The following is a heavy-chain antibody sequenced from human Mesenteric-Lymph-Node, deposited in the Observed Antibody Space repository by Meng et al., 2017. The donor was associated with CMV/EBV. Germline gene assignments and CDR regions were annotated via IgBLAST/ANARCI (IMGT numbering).Heavy chain of an antibody. Sequence: SETLSLTCAVYGGSFSGYYWSWIRQPPGKGLEWIGEINHSGSTNYNPSLKSRVTISVDTSKNQFSLKLSSVTAADTAVYYCARGSRVFDYWGQGTLVTVSS. CDR2: INHSGST. CDR3: ARGSRVFDY. V-gene: IGHV4-34*01. J-gene: IGHJ4*02. D-gene: IGHD3-10*01. CDR1: GGSFSGYY.